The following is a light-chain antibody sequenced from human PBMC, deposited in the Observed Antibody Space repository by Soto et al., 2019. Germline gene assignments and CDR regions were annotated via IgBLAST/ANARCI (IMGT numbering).Light chain of an antibody. CDR1: QNILTY. J-gene: IGKJ2*01. CDR3: QQSYSAPLT. V-gene: IGKV1-39*01. Sequence: DIQMTQSPSSLSASVGDRVTITCRASQNILTYLNWYQQRPGKAPKFLIYAATSVQDGVPSRFSGSESGTEFTLTISSLQPEDSATYYCQQSYSAPLTFGRGTNLEIK. CDR2: AAT.